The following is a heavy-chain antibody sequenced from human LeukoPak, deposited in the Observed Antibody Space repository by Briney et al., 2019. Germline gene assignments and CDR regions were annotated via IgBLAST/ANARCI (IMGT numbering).Heavy chain of an antibody. CDR1: GFTFDDYA. CDR3: AKRWAYYYDSSGYSHDY. CDR2: ISWNSGSI. V-gene: IGHV3-9*01. Sequence: QTGGSLRLSCAASGFTFDDYAMHWVRQAPGKGLEWVSGISWNSGSIGYADSVKGRFTISRDNSKNTLYLQMNSLRAEDTAVYYCAKRWAYYYDSSGYSHDYWGQGTLVTVSS. J-gene: IGHJ4*02. D-gene: IGHD3-22*01.